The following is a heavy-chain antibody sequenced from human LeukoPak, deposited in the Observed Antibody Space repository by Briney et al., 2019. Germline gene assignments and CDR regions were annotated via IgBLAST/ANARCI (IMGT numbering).Heavy chain of an antibody. D-gene: IGHD5-18*01. Sequence: SETLSLTCTVSGGSISSSSYYWGWIRQPPGNGLEWIGSIYYSGSTYYNPSLKSRVTISVDTSKNQFSLKLSSVTAADTAVYYCAKGYSYHKVGDNWFDPWGQGTLVTVSS. V-gene: IGHV4-39*01. J-gene: IGHJ5*02. CDR1: GGSISSSSYY. CDR3: AKGYSYHKVGDNWFDP. CDR2: IYYSGST.